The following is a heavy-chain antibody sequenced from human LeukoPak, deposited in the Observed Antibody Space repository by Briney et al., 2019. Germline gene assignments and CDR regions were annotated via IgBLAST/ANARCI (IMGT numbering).Heavy chain of an antibody. Sequence: SETLSLTCAVYGGSFSGYYWSWIRQPPGKGLEWIGEINHSGSTNYNPSLKSRVTISVDTSKNQFSLKLSSVTAADTAVYYCARRGAAYYHGSGSPPRSYYFDYWGQGTLVTVSS. CDR1: GGSFSGYY. CDR3: ARRGAAYYHGSGSPPRSYYFDY. V-gene: IGHV4-34*01. J-gene: IGHJ4*02. CDR2: INHSGST. D-gene: IGHD3-10*01.